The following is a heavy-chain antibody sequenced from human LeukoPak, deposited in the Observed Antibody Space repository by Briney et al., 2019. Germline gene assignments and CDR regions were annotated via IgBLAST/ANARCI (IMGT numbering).Heavy chain of an antibody. Sequence: GASVKVSCKASGYTFTSYYMHWVRQAPGQGLEWMGWINPNSGGTNYAQKFQGRVTMTRDTSISTAYMELSRLRSDDTAVYYCAREELLDLAYCGGDCYPADSDAFDIWGQGTMVTVSS. V-gene: IGHV1-2*02. CDR2: INPNSGGT. J-gene: IGHJ3*02. CDR3: AREELLDLAYCGGDCYPADSDAFDI. D-gene: IGHD2-21*01. CDR1: GYTFTSYY.